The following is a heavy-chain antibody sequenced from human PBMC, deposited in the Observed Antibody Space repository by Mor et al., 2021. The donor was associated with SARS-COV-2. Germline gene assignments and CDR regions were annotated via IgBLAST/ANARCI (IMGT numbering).Heavy chain of an antibody. D-gene: IGHD5-12*01. V-gene: IGHV4-4*01. J-gene: IGHJ4*01. CDR3: ARVLELVATYTFAY. CDR2: IFHTGST. Sequence: KGLELIGEIFHTGSTNYNPSLKNRVTISMDRSKNQFSLKMNSVTAADTAVYFCARVLELVATYTFAYWGHGTLVTVSS.